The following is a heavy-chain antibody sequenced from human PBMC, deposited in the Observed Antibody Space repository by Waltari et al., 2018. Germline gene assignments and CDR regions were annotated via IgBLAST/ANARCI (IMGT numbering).Heavy chain of an antibody. V-gene: IGHV3-74*01. CDR2: SKSDGSGA. J-gene: IGHJ4*02. D-gene: IGHD2-21*01. CDR1: GFAFSSHW. Sequence: EVQLVESGGGLIQPGGSLRLSCEASGFAFSSHWMHWVRHSPGEGLVGVARSKSDGSGAGYADSVKGRFIISRDNAKDTLYLQMNSLKVEDTAMYYCARDDSLWPHYFDHWGQGTLVTVSS. CDR3: ARDDSLWPHYFDH.